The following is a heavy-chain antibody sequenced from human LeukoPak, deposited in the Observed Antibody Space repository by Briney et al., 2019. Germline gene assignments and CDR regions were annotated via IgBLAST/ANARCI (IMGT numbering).Heavy chain of an antibody. D-gene: IGHD2-2*01. J-gene: IGHJ3*01. CDR2: ISSSSTYI. CDR1: GFIFSSYS. V-gene: IGHV3-21*01. Sequence: PGGSLRLSCAASGFIFSSYSMNWVRQAPGKGLEWVSSISSSSTYIYYADSVKGRFTISRDHANNSLFLQMNSLRAEDTAIYYCARELVLPAAKGKNGFGVWGQGTMVTVSS. CDR3: ARELVLPAAKGKNGFGV.